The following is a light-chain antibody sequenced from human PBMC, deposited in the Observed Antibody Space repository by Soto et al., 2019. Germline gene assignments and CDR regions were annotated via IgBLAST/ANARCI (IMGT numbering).Light chain of an antibody. V-gene: IGKV3-11*01. CDR1: QSVSSY. Sequence: EIVLTQSRATLSLSPGERATLSCRASQSVSSYLAWYQQKPGQAPRLLIYDASNRATGIPARFSGSGSGTDFTLTISSLEPEDFAVYYCQQRSNWITFGGGTKVDIK. CDR3: QQRSNWIT. CDR2: DAS. J-gene: IGKJ4*01.